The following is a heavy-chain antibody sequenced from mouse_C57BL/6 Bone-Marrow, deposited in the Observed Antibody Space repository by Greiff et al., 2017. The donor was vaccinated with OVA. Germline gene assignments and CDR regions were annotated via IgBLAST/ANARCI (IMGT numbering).Heavy chain of an antibody. CDR2: INPGSGGT. CDR1: GYAFTNYL. D-gene: IGHD2-10*02. CDR3: AREGRYGNYGFAY. Sequence: VKLMESGAELVRPGTSVKESCKASGYAFTNYLIEWVKQRPGQGLEWIGVINPGSGGTNYNEKFKGKATLTADKSSSTAYMQLSSLTSEDSAVYFCAREGRYGNYGFAYWGQGTLVTVSA. V-gene: IGHV1-54*01. J-gene: IGHJ3*01.